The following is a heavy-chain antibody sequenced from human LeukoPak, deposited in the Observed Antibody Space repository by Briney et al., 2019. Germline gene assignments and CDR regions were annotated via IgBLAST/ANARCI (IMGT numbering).Heavy chain of an antibody. Sequence: PGGSLRLSCVASGFTFADHVFHWIRQVPGKGLEWLAFISEDDDTYYADSVQGRFTISRDNSKNFLYFELQSLTTDDAALYYCVKEASDPYFFDFWGQGTLVTVSS. CDR3: VKEASDPYFFDF. CDR2: ISEDDDT. CDR1: GFTFADHV. J-gene: IGHJ4*02. V-gene: IGHV3-43*02.